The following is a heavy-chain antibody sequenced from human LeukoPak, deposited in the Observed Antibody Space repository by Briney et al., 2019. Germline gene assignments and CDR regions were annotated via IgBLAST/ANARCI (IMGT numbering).Heavy chain of an antibody. D-gene: IGHD5-18*01. CDR1: GFTFSSYA. CDR3: ARTKSRGVGYSYGEIDY. CDR2: ISSNGGST. Sequence: GGSLRLSCAASGFTFSSYAMHWVRQAPGKGLEYVSAISSNGGSTYYANSVKGRFTISRDNSKNTLYLQMGSLRAEDMAVYYCARTKSRGVGYSYGEIDYWGQGTLVTVSS. V-gene: IGHV3-64*01. J-gene: IGHJ4*02.